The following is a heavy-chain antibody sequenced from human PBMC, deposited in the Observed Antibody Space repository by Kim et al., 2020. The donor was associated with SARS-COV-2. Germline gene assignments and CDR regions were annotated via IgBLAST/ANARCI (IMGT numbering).Heavy chain of an antibody. CDR3: ARRARGYSSGWDYYYYYGMDV. V-gene: IGHV4-34*01. CDR2: INHSGST. Sequence: SETLSLTCAVYGGSFSGYYWSWIRQPPGKGLEWIGEINHSGSTNYNPSLKSRVTISVDTSKNQFSLKLSSVTAADTAVYYCARRARGYSSGWDYYYYYGMDVWGQGTTVTVSS. D-gene: IGHD6-19*01. CDR1: GGSFSGYY. J-gene: IGHJ6*02.